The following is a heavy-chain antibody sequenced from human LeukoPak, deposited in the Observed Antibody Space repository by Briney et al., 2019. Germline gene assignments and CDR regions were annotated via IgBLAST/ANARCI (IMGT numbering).Heavy chain of an antibody. CDR3: AKVFGGSYFSGYFDY. V-gene: IGHV3-7*03. CDR2: IKYDGSAK. CDR1: GFTITTYW. Sequence: GGSLRLSCAASGFTITTYWMTWVRQAPGKGLEWVGNIKYDGSAKYYVDSVKGRFTISRDNAKNSLYLQMNSLRAEDTAVYYCAKVFGGSYFSGYFDYWGQGTLVTVSS. J-gene: IGHJ4*02. D-gene: IGHD1-26*01.